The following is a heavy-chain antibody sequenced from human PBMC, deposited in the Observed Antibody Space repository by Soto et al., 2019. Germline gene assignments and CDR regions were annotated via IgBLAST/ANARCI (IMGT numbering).Heavy chain of an antibody. CDR2: IRAYNGNT. V-gene: IGHV1-18*01. CDR3: ARDIPTMDV. CDR1: GYTFTSYG. J-gene: IGHJ6*02. Sequence: QVQLVQSGAEVKKPGASVKVSCKASGYTFTSYGISWVRQAPGQRLEWMGWIRAYNGNTNYAQQLQGRITMTTDTSTSQAPRAPGGPRSGDTAVVYCARDIPTMDVWGQGTTVTVSS.